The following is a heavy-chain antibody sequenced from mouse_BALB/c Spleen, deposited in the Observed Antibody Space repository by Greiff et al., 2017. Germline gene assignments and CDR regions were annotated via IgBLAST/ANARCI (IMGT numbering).Heavy chain of an antibody. CDR1: GYSITSGYY. CDR2: ISYDGSN. J-gene: IGHJ1*01. CDR3: ARGVFIYYGNYWYFDV. Sequence: EVQRVESGPGLVKPSQSLSLTCSVTGYSITSGYYWNWIRQFPGNKLEWMGYISYDGSNNYNPSLKNRISITRDTSKNQFFLKLNSVTTEDTATYYCARGVFIYYGNYWYFDVWGAGTTVTVSS. V-gene: IGHV3-6*02. D-gene: IGHD2-1*01.